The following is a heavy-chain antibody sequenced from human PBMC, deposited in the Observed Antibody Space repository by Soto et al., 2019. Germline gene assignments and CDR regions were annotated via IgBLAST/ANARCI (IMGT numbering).Heavy chain of an antibody. Sequence: SETLSLTCTVTGGSIRRRCYYGSVIGERPGEGLEWIGFVYYRGTTDYNPSLRSRLTISADTSRNQFYLDVTSVTVADTAVYYCAPSGGPEGDRFDSSGQGILVTVS. CDR1: GGSIRRRCYY. CDR3: APSGGPEGDRFDS. J-gene: IGHJ5*01. V-gene: IGHV4-31*03. D-gene: IGHD2-8*02. CDR2: VYYRGTT.